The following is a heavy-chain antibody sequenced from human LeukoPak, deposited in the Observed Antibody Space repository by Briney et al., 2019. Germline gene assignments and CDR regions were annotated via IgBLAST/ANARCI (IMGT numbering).Heavy chain of an antibody. D-gene: IGHD1-26*01. Sequence: GGSLRLSCAASGFIFSDYWMSWVRQAPGKGLEWVASINPDGSVGKYVDSVEGRFTISRDNAKNSLYLQMNTVRAEDTALYYCARATYSHTTWHYWGQGTLVTVSS. V-gene: IGHV3-7*01. CDR2: INPDGSVG. CDR3: ARATYSHTTWHY. J-gene: IGHJ4*02. CDR1: GFIFSDYW.